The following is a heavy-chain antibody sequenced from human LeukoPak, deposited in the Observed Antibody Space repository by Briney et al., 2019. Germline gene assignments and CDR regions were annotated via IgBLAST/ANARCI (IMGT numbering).Heavy chain of an antibody. CDR2: IIPIFGTA. J-gene: IGHJ3*02. CDR3: AREIYDAFDI. CDR1: GYTFTSYG. Sequence: ASVKVSCKASGYTFTSYGISWVRQAPGQGLEWMGGIIPIFGTANYAQKFQGRVTITADESTSTAYMELSSLRSEDTAVYYCAREIYDAFDIWGQGTMVTVSS. V-gene: IGHV1-69*13.